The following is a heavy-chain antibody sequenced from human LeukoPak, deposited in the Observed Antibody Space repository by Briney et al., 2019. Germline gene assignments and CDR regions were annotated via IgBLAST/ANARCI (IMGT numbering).Heavy chain of an antibody. J-gene: IGHJ5*02. CDR3: ARGYSDYPSEYWFDP. D-gene: IGHD6-13*01. V-gene: IGHV4-30-2*01. CDR2: IYHSGST. CDR1: GGSISSGGYS. Sequence: PSETLSLTCAVSGGSISSGGYSWSWIRQPPGKGLEWIGYIYHSGSTYYNPSLKSRVTISVDRSKNQFSLKLSSVTAADTAVYYCARGYSDYPSEYWFDPWGQGTLVTVSS.